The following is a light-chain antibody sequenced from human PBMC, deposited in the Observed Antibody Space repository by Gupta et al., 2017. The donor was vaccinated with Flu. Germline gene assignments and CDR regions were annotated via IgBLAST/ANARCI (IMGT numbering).Light chain of an antibody. V-gene: IGKV3-11*01. CDR3: QHHSNWPPIT. CDR2: DAS. CDR1: QSIHSY. J-gene: IGKJ5*01. Sequence: EIVLTQSPVTLSLSAGERATLSCRASQSIHSYLAWYQQKQGQAPRLLIFDASNRATGIPARFSGSGVGTDVTITISRRELEDYALYFCQHHSNWPPITFGQGTRLEIK.